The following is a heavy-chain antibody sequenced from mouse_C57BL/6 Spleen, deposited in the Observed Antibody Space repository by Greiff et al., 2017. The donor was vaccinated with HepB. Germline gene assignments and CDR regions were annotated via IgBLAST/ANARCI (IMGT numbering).Heavy chain of an antibody. CDR2: INPSNGGT. D-gene: IGHD3-2*02. V-gene: IGHV1-53*01. CDR3: ARGDRGLRLRPFDY. J-gene: IGHJ2*01. CDR1: GYTFTSYW. Sequence: QVQLQQPGTELVKPGASVKLSCKASGYTFTSYWMHWVKQRPGQGLEWIGNINPSNGGTNYNEKFKSKATLTVDKSSSTAYMQLSSLTSEDSAVYYGARGDRGLRLRPFDYWGQGTTLTVSS.